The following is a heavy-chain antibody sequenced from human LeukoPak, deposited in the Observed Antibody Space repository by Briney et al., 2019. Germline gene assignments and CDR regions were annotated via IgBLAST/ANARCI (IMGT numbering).Heavy chain of an antibody. CDR1: GMTFRRYV. V-gene: IGHV3-30*02. D-gene: IGHD6-13*01. CDR2: IRYDGSNK. Sequence: GGSLRLSRAASGMTFRRYVMHWVRQAPGKGVAWVAFIRYDGSNKYYADSVQGQFPISSVNSKNTLYLQINSLRAEDAAVYYCAKRLKAAADDDYWGQGTLVTVSS. J-gene: IGHJ4*02. CDR3: AKRLKAAADDDY.